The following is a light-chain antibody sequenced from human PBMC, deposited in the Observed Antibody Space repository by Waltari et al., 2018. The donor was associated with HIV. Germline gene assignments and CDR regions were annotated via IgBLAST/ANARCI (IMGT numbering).Light chain of an antibody. J-gene: IGLJ1*01. CDR1: SSDVGGYNY. CDR2: GVS. CDR3: CSYAGSSTYYV. Sequence: QSALTQPASVSGSPGQSITISCTGTSSDVGGYNYVSWYQQHPGKAPTHIIYGVSTRPSGVSNRVSGSKSGNTASRTISGLQAEDEADYYCCSYAGSSTYYVFGTGTKVTVL. V-gene: IGLV2-23*02.